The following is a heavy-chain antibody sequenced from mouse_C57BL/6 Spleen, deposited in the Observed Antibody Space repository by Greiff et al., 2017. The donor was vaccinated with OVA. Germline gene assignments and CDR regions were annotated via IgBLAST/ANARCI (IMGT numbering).Heavy chain of an antibody. CDR1: GYTFTSYW. V-gene: IGHV1-52*01. CDR3: ARAPYDYDEGTWCAY. CDR2: IDPSDSET. J-gene: IGHJ3*01. Sequence: QVQLQQPGAELVRPGSSVKLSCKASGYTFTSYWMHWVKQRPIQGLEWIGNIDPSDSETHYNQKFKDKATLTVDKSSSTAYMQLSSLTSEDSAVYYCARAPYDYDEGTWCAYWGQGTLVTVSA. D-gene: IGHD2-4*01.